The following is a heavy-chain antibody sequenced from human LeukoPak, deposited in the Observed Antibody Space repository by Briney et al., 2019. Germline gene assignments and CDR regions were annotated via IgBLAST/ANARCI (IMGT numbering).Heavy chain of an antibody. D-gene: IGHD2-2*01. CDR2: IKQDGSEK. CDR1: GFTFSNYW. V-gene: IGHV3-7*01. CDR3: ARGYCSSTSCYSAGVKDY. Sequence: DPGGSLRLSCAASGFTFSNYWMSWVRQAPGKGLEWVANIKQDGSEKYYVDSVKGRFTISRDNAKNSPYLQMNSLSAEDTALYYCARGYCSSTSCYSAGVKDYWGQGTLVTVSS. J-gene: IGHJ4*02.